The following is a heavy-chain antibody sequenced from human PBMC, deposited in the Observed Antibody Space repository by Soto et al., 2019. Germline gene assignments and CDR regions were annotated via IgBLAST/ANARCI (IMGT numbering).Heavy chain of an antibody. Sequence: QVQVVESGGGVVQPGMSLRLSCAASGLIFRTYAMHWVRQAPGEGLEWVAAIWYDGSEKYYTDSVKGRFTISRDNSRNTLYLQMHSLRAEDTAVYYCATSRPPDPHGFDSWGQGTLVTVSS. V-gene: IGHV3-33*01. CDR3: ATSRPPDPHGFDS. J-gene: IGHJ4*02. CDR2: IWYDGSEK. CDR1: GLIFRTYA.